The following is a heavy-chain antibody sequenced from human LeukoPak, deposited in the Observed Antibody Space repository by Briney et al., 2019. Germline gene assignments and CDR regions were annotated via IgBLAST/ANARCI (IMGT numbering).Heavy chain of an antibody. CDR1: GFMFSDHW. J-gene: IGHJ4*02. Sequence: PGGSLRLSCAASGFMFSDHWMSWVRQAPGKGPEWVANINAHGSQQYSVDSLKGRFTVSRDNAKKSLYLQMNDVRAEDTAVCFCVKWGPYCSTYYCPALESWGQGTLVTVSS. D-gene: IGHD2-2*01. CDR3: VKWGPYCSTYYCPALES. CDR2: INAHGSQQ. V-gene: IGHV3-7*01.